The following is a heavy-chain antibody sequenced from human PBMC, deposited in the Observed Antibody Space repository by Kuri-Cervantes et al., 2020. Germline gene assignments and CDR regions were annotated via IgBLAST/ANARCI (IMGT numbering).Heavy chain of an antibody. Sequence: GGSLRLSCAASGFTFSSYGMHWVRQAPGKGLEWVSGISWNSGSIGYADSVKGRFTISRDNAKNSLYLQMNSLRAEDTALYYCAKDMGPGAAAQEDYYYYGMDVWGQGTTVTVSS. CDR3: AKDMGPGAAAQEDYYYYGMDV. D-gene: IGHD6-13*01. CDR1: GFTFSSYG. J-gene: IGHJ6*02. V-gene: IGHV3-9*01. CDR2: ISWNSGSI.